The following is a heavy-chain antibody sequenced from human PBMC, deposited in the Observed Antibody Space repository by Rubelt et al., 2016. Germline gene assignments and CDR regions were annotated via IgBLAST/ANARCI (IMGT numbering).Heavy chain of an antibody. CDR2: ISGSGGRM. CDR3: AKDGAVTMVYYFNS. J-gene: IGHJ4*02. D-gene: IGHD4/OR15-4a*01. CDR1: GFTFRNYA. V-gene: IGHV3-23*01. Sequence: GSLRLSCAASGFTFRNYAMSWVRQAPGKGLEWVSIISGSGGRMYYADSVKGRFTISRDNSKNTLYLEVNSLRAEDTAVYYCAKDGAVTMVYYFNSWGQGTRVTVSS.